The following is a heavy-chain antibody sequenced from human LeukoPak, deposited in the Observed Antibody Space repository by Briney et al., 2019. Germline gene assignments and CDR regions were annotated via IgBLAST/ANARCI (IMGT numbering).Heavy chain of an antibody. V-gene: IGHV3-74*01. J-gene: IGHJ4*02. D-gene: IGHD3-22*01. Sequence: GGSLRLSCAASGFTFSSYWMHWVRQAPGKGLVWVSGINSDGSSTSYADSVKGRFTISRDNAKNTLYLQMNSLRAEDTAVYYCARDPGYYDSSGYYYVGHLDYWGQGTLVTVSS. CDR2: INSDGSST. CDR3: ARDPGYYDSSGYYYVGHLDY. CDR1: GFTFSSYW.